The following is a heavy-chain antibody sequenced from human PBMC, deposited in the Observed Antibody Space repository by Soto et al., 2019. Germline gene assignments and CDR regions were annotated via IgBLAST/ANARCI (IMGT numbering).Heavy chain of an antibody. CDR1: GFTVSGNY. Sequence: PGGSLRLSCAASGFTVSGNYMSWVRRAPGKGLEWVSVIYSGGSTYYADSVKGRFTISRDNSKNTLYLQMNSLRVEDTAVYYCARDHSRNWFDPWGQGTLVTVSS. CDR2: IYSGGST. CDR3: ARDHSRNWFDP. D-gene: IGHD4-4*01. J-gene: IGHJ5*02. V-gene: IGHV3-53*01.